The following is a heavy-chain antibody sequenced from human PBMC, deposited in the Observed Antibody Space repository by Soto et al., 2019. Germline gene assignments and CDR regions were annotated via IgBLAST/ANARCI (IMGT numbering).Heavy chain of an antibody. Sequence: NPSETLSLTCTVSGGSISSSSYYWGWIRQPPGKGLEWIGSIYYSGSTYYNPSLKSRVTISVDTSKNQFSLKLSSVTAADTAVYYCARGQLWLRTYDYWGQGTLVTVSS. D-gene: IGHD5-18*01. CDR2: IYYSGST. CDR3: ARGQLWLRTYDY. CDR1: GGSISSSSYY. V-gene: IGHV4-39*01. J-gene: IGHJ4*02.